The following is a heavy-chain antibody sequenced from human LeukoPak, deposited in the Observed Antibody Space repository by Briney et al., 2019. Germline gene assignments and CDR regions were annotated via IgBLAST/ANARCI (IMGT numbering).Heavy chain of an antibody. CDR3: ARDAVGATVYYYYMDV. J-gene: IGHJ6*03. D-gene: IGHD1-26*01. CDR1: GGSISSYY. V-gene: IGHV4-59*12. CDR2: IYYSGST. Sequence: SETLSLTCTVSGGSISSYYWSWIRQPPGKGLEWIGYIYYSGSTNYNPSLKSRVTISVDTSKNQFSLKLSSVTAADTAVYYCARDAVGATVYYYYMDVWGKGTTVTVSS.